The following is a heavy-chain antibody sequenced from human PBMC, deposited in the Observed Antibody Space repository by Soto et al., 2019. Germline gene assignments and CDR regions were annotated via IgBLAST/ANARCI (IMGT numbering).Heavy chain of an antibody. Sequence: EEQLVESGGGLVQPGGSLKLSCVVSQISFSSYWMTWVRQAPGKGLECVANINQDGSEKYYEDSVKGRFTISRDNTKNSLYLHMNCLRADDTAVDYCATDLNWPRSWGHGILVAVSS. CDR1: QISFSSYW. J-gene: IGHJ5*01. CDR3: ATDLNWPRS. D-gene: IGHD1-20*01. CDR2: INQDGSEK. V-gene: IGHV3-7*01.